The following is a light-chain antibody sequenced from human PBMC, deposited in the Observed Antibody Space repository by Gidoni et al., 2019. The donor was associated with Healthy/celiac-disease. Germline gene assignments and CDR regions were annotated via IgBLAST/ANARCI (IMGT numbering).Light chain of an antibody. CDR1: SSDVGGYNY. Sequence: QSALTQPASVSGSPGKSITISGPGTSSDVGGYNYVSWYQQHPGKAPKLMIYHVRNRPSGVSNRFSGSKSGNTAPLTISGLQAEDEADYYCSSYTSSSTRVFGTGTKVTVL. CDR2: HVR. CDR3: SSYTSSSTRV. J-gene: IGLJ1*01. V-gene: IGLV2-14*01.